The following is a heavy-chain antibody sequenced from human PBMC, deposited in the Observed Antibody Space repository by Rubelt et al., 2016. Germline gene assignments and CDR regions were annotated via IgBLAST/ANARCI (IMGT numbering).Heavy chain of an antibody. D-gene: IGHD1-7*01. Sequence: VQLVESGGGLVQPGGSLRLSCAASGFTFSSYGMHWVRQAPGKGLEWVAVISYDGSNKYYADSVKGRFTISRDNSKNTLYLQMNSLRAEDTAVYYCARDNWNYDLFDYWGQGTLVTVSS. CDR3: ARDNWNYDLFDY. CDR2: ISYDGSNK. J-gene: IGHJ4*02. V-gene: IGHV3-30*03. CDR1: GFTFSSYG.